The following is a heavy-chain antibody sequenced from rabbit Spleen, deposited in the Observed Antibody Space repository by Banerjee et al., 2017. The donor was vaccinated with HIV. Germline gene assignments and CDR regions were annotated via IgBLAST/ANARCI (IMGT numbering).Heavy chain of an antibody. D-gene: IGHD6-1*01. CDR2: IDTGSGST. J-gene: IGHJ4*01. Sequence: QEQLEESGGDLVKPEGSLTLTCTASGFSFSSSDWICWVRQAPGKGLEWIACIDTGSGSTYYASGAKGRFTISKTSSTTVTLQVTSLTAADTATYFCVRGYSHDFYYDLWGPGTLVTVS. CDR1: GFSFSSSDW. V-gene: IGHV1S45*01. CDR3: VRGYSHDFYYDL.